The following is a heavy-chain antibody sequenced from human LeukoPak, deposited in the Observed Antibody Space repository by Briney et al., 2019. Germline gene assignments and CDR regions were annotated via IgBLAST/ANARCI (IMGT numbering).Heavy chain of an antibody. CDR3: ARIGYASSTFDY. Sequence: GGSLRLSCAASGFSFSDYGINWVRQAPGKGLEWLSFVSGKSRAIYYADSVKGRFTISRDNAKNSVYLEMDSLRADDTAVYYCARIGYASSTFDYWGPGTLVIVSS. CDR1: GFSFSDYG. CDR2: VSGKSRAI. J-gene: IGHJ4*02. D-gene: IGHD2-15*01. V-gene: IGHV3-48*04.